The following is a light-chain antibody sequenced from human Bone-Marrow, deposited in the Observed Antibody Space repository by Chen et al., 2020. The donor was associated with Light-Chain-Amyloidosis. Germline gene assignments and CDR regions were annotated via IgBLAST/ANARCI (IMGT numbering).Light chain of an antibody. V-gene: IGKV1-33*01. J-gene: IGKJ5*01. Sequence: IQMTQSPSSLSASVGDRVTITCQASQGIYNYLNWYQHKPGKAPKLLIYDASNLETGVPSRFSGDGSGTTFTFTISSLQPEDVATYYCQHHDDLPITFGQGTRLEIK. CDR3: QHHDDLPIT. CDR2: DAS. CDR1: QGIYNY.